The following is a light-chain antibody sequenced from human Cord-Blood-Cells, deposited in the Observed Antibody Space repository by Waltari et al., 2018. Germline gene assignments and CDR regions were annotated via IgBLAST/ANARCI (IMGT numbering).Light chain of an antibody. Sequence: QSALTQPASVSGSPGQSITISCTGTSSDVGGYNYVSWYQQNPGKAPQLMIYDVSNRPSGVSNRFSGSKSCNTASLTISGLQAEDEADYYCSSYTSSSTWVFGGGTKLTVL. J-gene: IGLJ3*02. CDR2: DVS. CDR3: SSYTSSSTWV. V-gene: IGLV2-14*03. CDR1: SSDVGGYNY.